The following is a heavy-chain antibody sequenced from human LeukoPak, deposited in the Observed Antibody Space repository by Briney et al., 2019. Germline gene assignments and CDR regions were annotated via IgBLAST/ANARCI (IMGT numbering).Heavy chain of an antibody. CDR3: ATRYYYDRTGAFDP. CDR1: GYTLTELS. D-gene: IGHD3-22*01. J-gene: IGHJ5*02. Sequence: ASVKVSCKVSGYTLTELSMHRVRQAPGKGLEWMGGFDPEDGETIYAQKFQGRVTMTEDTSTDTAYMELSSLRSEDTAVYYCATRYYYDRTGAFDPWGQGTLVTVSS. V-gene: IGHV1-24*01. CDR2: FDPEDGET.